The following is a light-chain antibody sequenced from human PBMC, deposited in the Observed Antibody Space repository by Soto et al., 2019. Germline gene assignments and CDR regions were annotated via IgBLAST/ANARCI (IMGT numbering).Light chain of an antibody. J-gene: IGLJ1*01. V-gene: IGLV1-40*01. CDR1: SFNIGANYD. CDR2: ANS. CDR3: QSYDARLSAYG. Sequence: QSVLTQPPSVSGAPGQGVTISCTGSSFNIGANYDVHWYQHLPGTGPKLLIYANSFRPSGVPDRVSASKSGSSASLAITGLQAEDEADYYCQSYDARLSAYGFGTGTKVTVL.